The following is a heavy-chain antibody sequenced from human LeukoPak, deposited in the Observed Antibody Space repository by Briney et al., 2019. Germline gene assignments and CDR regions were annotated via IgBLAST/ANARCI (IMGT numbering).Heavy chain of an antibody. D-gene: IGHD3-16*02. CDR1: GYTFTSYG. CDR2: ISAYNGNT. J-gene: IGHJ5*02. Sequence: GASVKVSCKASGYTFTSYGISWVRPAPGQGLEWMGWISAYNGNTNYAQKLQGRVTMTTDTSTSTAYMELRSLRSDDTAVYYCARVADYDYVWGSYRNDNWFDPWGQGTLVTVSS. CDR3: ARVADYDYVWGSYRNDNWFDP. V-gene: IGHV1-18*01.